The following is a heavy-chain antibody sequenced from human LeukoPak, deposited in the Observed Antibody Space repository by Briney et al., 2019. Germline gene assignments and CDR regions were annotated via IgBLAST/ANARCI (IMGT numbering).Heavy chain of an antibody. CDR1: GDPLRNDDYY. D-gene: IGHD7-27*01. J-gene: IGHJ4*02. CDR3: AGDRSGDPAYFDY. CDR2: VYYSGTT. V-gene: IGHV4-30-4*01. Sequence: SQTLPLTCSVSGDPLRNDDYYWGPIRQPQGKGLDWIGYVYYSGTTYYNPSLKSRVTISVDTSKNQFSLKLSSVTAAATAVYYCAGDRSGDPAYFDYWGQGTLVTVSS.